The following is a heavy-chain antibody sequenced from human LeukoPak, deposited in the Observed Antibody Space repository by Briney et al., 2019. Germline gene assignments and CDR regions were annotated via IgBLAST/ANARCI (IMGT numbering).Heavy chain of an antibody. Sequence: ASVKVSCKASGYTFTSYDINWVRQATGQGLEWMGWMNPDSGNTGYAQKFQGRVTMTRNTSTSTAYMELSSLRSEDTAVYYCARAPRGYCSGGSCTPPDAFDIWGQGTMVAVSS. D-gene: IGHD2-15*01. V-gene: IGHV1-8*01. CDR1: GYTFTSYD. CDR2: MNPDSGNT. CDR3: ARAPRGYCSGGSCTPPDAFDI. J-gene: IGHJ3*02.